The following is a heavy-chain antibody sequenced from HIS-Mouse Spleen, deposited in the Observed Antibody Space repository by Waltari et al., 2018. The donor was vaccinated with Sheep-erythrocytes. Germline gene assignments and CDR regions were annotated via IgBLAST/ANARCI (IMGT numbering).Heavy chain of an antibody. CDR1: GFTFSSYW. V-gene: IGHV3-74*01. Sequence: EVQLVESGGGLVQPGGSLRLSCAASGFTFSSYWMHWVRQAPGKGLVWVSLMKRDGSSTSYADAVKGRFTISRDNAKNTLYLQMNSLRAEDTAVYYCTTAVPEQQPGAPGAFDIWGQGTMVTVSS. D-gene: IGHD6-13*01. CDR2: MKRDGSST. J-gene: IGHJ3*02. CDR3: TTAVPEQQPGAPGAFDI.